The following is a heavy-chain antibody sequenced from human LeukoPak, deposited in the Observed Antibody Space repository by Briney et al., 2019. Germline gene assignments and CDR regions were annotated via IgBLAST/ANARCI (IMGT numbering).Heavy chain of an antibody. CDR1: GFTFRSYA. CDR2: ISYDGSNK. CDR3: ARDGTPSYTSGWVYMDA. J-gene: IGHJ6*04. V-gene: IGHV3-30*04. Sequence: GGSLRLSCAASGFTFRSYAMHWVRQAPGKGLEWVAVISYDGSNKYYADSVKGRFTISRDNAKNSLFLQMNSLRGEDTAVYYCARDGTPSYTSGWVYMDAWGKGTTVTISS. D-gene: IGHD6-19*01.